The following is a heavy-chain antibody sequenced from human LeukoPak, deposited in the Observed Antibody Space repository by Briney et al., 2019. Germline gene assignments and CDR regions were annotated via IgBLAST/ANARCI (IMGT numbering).Heavy chain of an antibody. CDR3: ARDGLPKYYYYMDV. J-gene: IGHJ6*03. V-gene: IGHV4-38-2*02. Sequence: SETLSLTCTVSGYSISSGYYWGWIRQPPGKGLEWIGNIYHSGSTYYNPSLKSRVTISVDTSKNQFSLKLSSVTAADTAVYYCARDGLPKYYYYMDVWGKGTTVTVSS. D-gene: IGHD2-15*01. CDR1: GYSISSGYY. CDR2: IYHSGST.